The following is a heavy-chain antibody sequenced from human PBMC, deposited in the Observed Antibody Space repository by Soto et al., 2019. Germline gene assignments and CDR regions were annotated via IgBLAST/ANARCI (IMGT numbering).Heavy chain of an antibody. CDR1: GYTFTGYY. V-gene: IGHV1-2*02. J-gene: IGHJ5*02. CDR2: INPNSGGT. D-gene: IGHD5-18*01. Sequence: ASVKFSCKASGYTFTGYYMHWVRQAPGQGLEWMGWINPNSGGTNYAQKFQGRVTMTRDTSISTAYMELSRLRSDDTAVYYCAREIVDTANWFDPWGQGTLVTVSS. CDR3: AREIVDTANWFDP.